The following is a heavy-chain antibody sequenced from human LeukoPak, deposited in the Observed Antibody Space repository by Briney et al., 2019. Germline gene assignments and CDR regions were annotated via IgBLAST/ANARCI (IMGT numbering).Heavy chain of an antibody. Sequence: ASVKVSCKASGYTFTSYDINWVRQATGQGLEWMGWMNPNSGNTGYAQKFQGRVTITRNTSISTAYMELSSLRSEDTAVYYCARGRNYYGSGSYGIDYWGQGTLVTVSS. CDR1: GYTFTSYD. V-gene: IGHV1-8*03. CDR2: MNPNSGNT. J-gene: IGHJ4*02. CDR3: ARGRNYYGSGSYGIDY. D-gene: IGHD3-10*01.